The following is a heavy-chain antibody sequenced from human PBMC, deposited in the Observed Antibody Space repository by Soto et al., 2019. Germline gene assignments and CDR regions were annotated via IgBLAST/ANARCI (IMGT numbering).Heavy chain of an antibody. D-gene: IGHD6-19*01. J-gene: IGHJ4*02. CDR2: INAGNGNT. V-gene: IGHV1-3*01. CDR3: ARGRAAVAGTLDY. CDR1: GYTFTSYA. Sequence: QVQLVQSEAEVKKPGASVKVSYKASGYTFTSYAMHWVRQAPGQRLEWMGWINAGNGNTKYSQKFQGRVTITRDTSASTAYMELSSLRSEDTAVYYCARGRAAVAGTLDYWGQGTLVTVSS.